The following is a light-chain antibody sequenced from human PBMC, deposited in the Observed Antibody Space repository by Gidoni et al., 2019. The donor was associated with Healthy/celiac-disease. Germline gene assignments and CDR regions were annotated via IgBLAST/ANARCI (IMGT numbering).Light chain of an antibody. CDR3: QQYYSTHT. CDR2: WAS. CDR1: QSVLYSSNNKNY. J-gene: IGKJ2*01. Sequence: DIVMTQSPDSLAVSLGERATINCKSSQSVLYSSNNKNYLAWYQQKPGQPPKLLIYWASTRESGVPDRFSGSGSGTDFTLTINSLQAEDVAVYYCQQYYSTHTFGQGTKLEI. V-gene: IGKV4-1*01.